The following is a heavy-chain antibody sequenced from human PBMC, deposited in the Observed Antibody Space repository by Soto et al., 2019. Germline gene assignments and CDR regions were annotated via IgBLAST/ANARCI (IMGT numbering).Heavy chain of an antibody. V-gene: IGHV3-64*01. J-gene: IGHJ6*03. CDR1: GFTLSGYA. D-gene: IGHD6-6*01. CDR2: ISSNGVGT. Sequence: EVQLAESGGGLAQPGRSLRLSCAASGFTLSGYAMDWVRQAPGKGLEYVSGISSNGVGTYYANSVQGRFTISRDNSKNTVYLQMGSLRPEDMAVYYCARRARPDFYYMDVWGKGTTVTVS. CDR3: ARRARPDFYYMDV.